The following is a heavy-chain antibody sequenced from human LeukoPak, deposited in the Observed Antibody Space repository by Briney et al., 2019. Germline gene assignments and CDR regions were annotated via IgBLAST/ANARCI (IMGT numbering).Heavy chain of an antibody. Sequence: PGGSLRLSCAASGFTFSSYSMNWVRQAPGKGLEWVSSISSSYIYYADSVKGRFTISRDNAKNSLYLQMNSLRAEDTAVYYCARDCSYYYDSSGYCLFDYWGQGTLVTVSS. CDR3: ARDCSYYYDSSGYCLFDY. V-gene: IGHV3-21*01. CDR2: ISSSYI. CDR1: GFTFSSYS. D-gene: IGHD3-22*01. J-gene: IGHJ4*02.